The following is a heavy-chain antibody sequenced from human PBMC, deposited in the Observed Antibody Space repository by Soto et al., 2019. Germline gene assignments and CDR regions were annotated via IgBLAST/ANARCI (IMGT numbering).Heavy chain of an antibody. Sequence: SETPSLTCTVSGASISSSGSHWGWIRQPPGEGLEWIGTIFNSGSTYYNPSLKSRVTISVDTSKNQFSLKLSSVTAADTAVYYCARRYGASFDYWGQGTLVTVS. CDR1: GASISSSGSH. D-gene: IGHD4-17*01. J-gene: IGHJ4*02. V-gene: IGHV4-39*07. CDR3: ARRYGASFDY. CDR2: IFNSGST.